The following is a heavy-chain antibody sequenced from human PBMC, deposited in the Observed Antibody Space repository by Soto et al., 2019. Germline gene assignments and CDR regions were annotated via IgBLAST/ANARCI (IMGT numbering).Heavy chain of an antibody. CDR1: GYTFTSYD. Sequence: ASVKVSCKASGYTFTSYDINWVRQATGQGLEWMGWMNPNSGNTGYAQKFQGRVTMNRNTSISTAYMELSSLRSEDTAVYYCARYVRGVILGYYYYYMDVWGKGTTVTVSS. J-gene: IGHJ6*03. CDR3: ARYVRGVILGYYYYYMDV. V-gene: IGHV1-8*01. CDR2: MNPNSGNT. D-gene: IGHD3-10*01.